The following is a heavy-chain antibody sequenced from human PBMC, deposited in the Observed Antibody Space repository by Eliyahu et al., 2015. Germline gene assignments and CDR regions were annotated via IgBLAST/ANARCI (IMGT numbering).Heavy chain of an antibody. J-gene: IGHJ3*02. V-gene: IGHV3-49*04. CDR2: IRSKAYGGTT. CDR1: GFTXGDYA. Sequence: EVQLVESGGGLVQPGRSLRLSCTASGFTXGDYAMXWVRQAPGKGLEWVGFIRSKAYGGTTEYAASVKGRFTISRDDSKSIAYLQMNSLKTEDTAVYYCTSPPHYGDFPEGDAFDIWGQGTMVTVSS. D-gene: IGHD4-17*01. CDR3: TSPPHYGDFPEGDAFDI.